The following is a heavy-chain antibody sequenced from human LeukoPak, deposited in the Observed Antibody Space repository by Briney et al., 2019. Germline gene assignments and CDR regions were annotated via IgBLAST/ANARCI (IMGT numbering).Heavy chain of an antibody. CDR1: GFTFSSYW. CDR3: ARGSSVVALD. D-gene: IGHD2-15*01. J-gene: IGHJ4*02. CDR2: ITSEGRST. V-gene: IGHV3-74*01. Sequence: PGGSLRLSCAASGFTFSSYWMHWVRQVPGKGLVLVSRITSEGRSTIYADSVKGRFTISRDNDKNTLYLQMNSLRAEDTAVYYCARGSSVVALDWGQGTLVTVSS.